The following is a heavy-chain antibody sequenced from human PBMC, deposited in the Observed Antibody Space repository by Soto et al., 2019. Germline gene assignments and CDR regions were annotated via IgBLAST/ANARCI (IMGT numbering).Heavy chain of an antibody. CDR2: IYYSGST. CDR3: ARVGYCSGGSCYSHYYMDV. CDR1: GGSISSGGYY. V-gene: IGHV4-31*03. D-gene: IGHD2-15*01. Sequence: SETLSLTCTVSGGSISSGGYYWSWIRQHPGKGLEWIGYIYYSGSTYYNPSLKSRVTISVDTSKNQFSLKLSSVTAADTAGYYCARVGYCSGGSCYSHYYMDVWGKGTTVTVSS. J-gene: IGHJ6*03.